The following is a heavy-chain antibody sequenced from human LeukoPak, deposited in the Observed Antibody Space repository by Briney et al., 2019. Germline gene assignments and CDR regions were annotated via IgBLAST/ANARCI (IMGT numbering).Heavy chain of an antibody. D-gene: IGHD5-18*01. Sequence: SETLSLTCAVSGVSISSGGYSWSWTRQPPGKGLEWIGYIYHSGSTYYNPSLKSRVTISVDRSKNQFSLKLSSVTAADTAVYYCARGGYVDTDAFDIWGQGTMATVSS. CDR3: ARGGYVDTDAFDI. CDR2: IYHSGST. J-gene: IGHJ3*02. CDR1: GVSISSGGYS. V-gene: IGHV4-30-2*01.